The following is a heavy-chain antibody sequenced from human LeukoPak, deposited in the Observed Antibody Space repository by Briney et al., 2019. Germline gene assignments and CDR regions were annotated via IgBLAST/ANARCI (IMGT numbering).Heavy chain of an antibody. J-gene: IGHJ4*02. CDR1: GASINSAGYY. CDR3: ARGDY. V-gene: IGHV4-31*03. Sequence: PPQTLSHTCTVSGASINSAGYYWSWIRQLPGKGLEWIGYISYTGSTYYNPSLKSRVIISRDTSKNQFSLKLSSVTAADTAIYYCARGDYWGQGTLVTVSS. CDR2: ISYTGST.